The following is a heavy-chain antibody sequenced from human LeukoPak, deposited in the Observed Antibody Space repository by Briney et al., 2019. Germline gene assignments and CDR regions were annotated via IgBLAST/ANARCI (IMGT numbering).Heavy chain of an antibody. CDR1: GYTFTGYY. J-gene: IGHJ4*02. D-gene: IGHD3-10*01. CDR2: INPNSGGT. V-gene: IGHV1-2*02. CDR3: ARLGSYGSGSYYDPH. Sequence: ASVKVSCKASGYTFTGYYMHWVRQAPGQGLEWMGWINPNSGGTNYAQKFQGRVTMTRDTSISTAYMELSRLRSDDTAVYYCARLGSYGSGSYYDPHWGQGTLVTVSS.